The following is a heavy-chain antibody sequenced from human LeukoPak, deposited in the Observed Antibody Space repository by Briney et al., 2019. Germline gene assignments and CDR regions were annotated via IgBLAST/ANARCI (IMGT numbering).Heavy chain of an antibody. D-gene: IGHD5-12*01. CDR3: ARDIVATIYGSLNNWFDP. V-gene: IGHV4-61*02. CDR1: GGSISSGSYY. Sequence: PSETLSLTCTVSGGSISSGSYYWSWIRQPAGKGLEWIGRIYTSGSTNYNPSLKSRVTISVDTSKNQFSLKLSSVTAADTAVYYCARDIVATIYGSLNNWFDPWGQGTLVTVSS. J-gene: IGHJ5*02. CDR2: IYTSGST.